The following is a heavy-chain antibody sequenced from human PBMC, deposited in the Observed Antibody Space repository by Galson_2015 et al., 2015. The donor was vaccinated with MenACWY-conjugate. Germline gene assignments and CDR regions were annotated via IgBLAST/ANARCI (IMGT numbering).Heavy chain of an antibody. J-gene: IGHJ5*02. D-gene: IGHD4-17*01. CDR2: IYHRGAT. CDR1: GASMSNYS. CDR3: ARRATTGWFDP. V-gene: IGHV4-59*13. Sequence: SETLSLTCTVSGASMSNYSWTWIRQSPGKGLEWIGHIYHRGATNYNPSLQSRVTISADASKDQISLNLASVSAADTAVYYCARRATTGWFDPWGQGTQVTVSS.